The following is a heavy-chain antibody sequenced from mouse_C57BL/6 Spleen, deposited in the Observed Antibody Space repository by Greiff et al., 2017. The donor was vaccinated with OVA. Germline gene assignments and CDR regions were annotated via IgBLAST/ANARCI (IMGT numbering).Heavy chain of an antibody. CDR3: ARDKSNPKRDKAMDY. V-gene: IGHV5-4*01. J-gene: IGHJ4*01. Sequence: EVQGVESGGGLVKPGGSLKLSCAASGFTFSSYAMSWVRQTPEKRLEWVATISDGGSYTYYPANVKGRFTISRDNAKNNLYLQMSHLKSENTAMYYCARDKSNPKRDKAMDYWGQGTSVTVSS. CDR1: GFTFSSYA. CDR2: ISDGGSYT. D-gene: IGHD2-5*01.